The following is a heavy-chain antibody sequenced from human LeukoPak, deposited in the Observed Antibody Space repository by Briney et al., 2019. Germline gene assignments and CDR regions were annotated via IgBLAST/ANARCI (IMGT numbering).Heavy chain of an antibody. CDR3: ARDHYDSSGYLFDP. CDR1: GGSISSGGYY. Sequence: SQTLSLTCTVSGGSISSGGYYWSWIRQHPGKGLEWIGYIYYSGSTYYNPSLKSRITISVDTSKSQFSLKLSSVTAADAAVHYCARDHYDSSGYLFDPWGQGTLVTVSS. D-gene: IGHD3-22*01. V-gene: IGHV4-31*03. CDR2: IYYSGST. J-gene: IGHJ5*02.